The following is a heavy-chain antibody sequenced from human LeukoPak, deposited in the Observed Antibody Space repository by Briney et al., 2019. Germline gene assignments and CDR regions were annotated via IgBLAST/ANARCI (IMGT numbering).Heavy chain of an antibody. V-gene: IGHV4-34*01. Sequence: SETLSLTCAVYGGSFSGYYWSWIRRPPGKGLEWIGEINHSGSTNYNPSLKSRVTISVDTSKNQFSLKLSSVTAADTAVYYCASGGSSGYYYRGRFDYWGQGTLVTVSS. CDR1: GGSFSGYY. CDR2: INHSGST. J-gene: IGHJ4*02. CDR3: ASGGSSGYYYRGRFDY. D-gene: IGHD3-22*01.